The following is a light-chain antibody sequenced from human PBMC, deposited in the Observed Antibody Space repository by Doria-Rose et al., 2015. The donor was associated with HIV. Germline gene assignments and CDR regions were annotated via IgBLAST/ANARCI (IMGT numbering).Light chain of an antibody. CDR1: QSFSSTY. CDR3: HQYGTSWT. Sequence: TQSPGTLSLSPGERDTLSCRASQSFSSTYLAWYQQKPGQPPSLLIYDGSTRATGIPDRFSASGSGTDFTLTINRLEPEDFALYYCHQYGTSWTFGQGTKMEI. J-gene: IGKJ1*01. CDR2: DGS. V-gene: IGKV3-20*01.